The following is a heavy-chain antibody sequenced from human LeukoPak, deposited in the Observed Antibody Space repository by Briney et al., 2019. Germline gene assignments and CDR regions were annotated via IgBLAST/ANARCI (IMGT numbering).Heavy chain of an antibody. V-gene: IGHV4-39*01. CDR1: GGSISSSSYY. CDR3: ARRNYYDSSGYYYHYFDY. CDR2: IYYSGST. Sequence: SETLSLTCTVSGGSISSSSYYWGWIRQPPGKGLEWIGSIYYSGSTYYNPSLKSRVTISVGTSKNQFSLKLSSVTAADTAVYYCARRNYYDSSGYYYHYFDYWGQGTLVTVSS. D-gene: IGHD3-22*01. J-gene: IGHJ4*02.